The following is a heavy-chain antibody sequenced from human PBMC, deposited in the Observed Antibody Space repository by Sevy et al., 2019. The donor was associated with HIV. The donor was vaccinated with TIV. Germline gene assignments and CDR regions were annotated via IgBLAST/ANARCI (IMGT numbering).Heavy chain of an antibody. CDR2: ISYDGSNK. V-gene: IGHV3-30*04. CDR1: GFTFSSYA. J-gene: IGHJ6*02. CDR3: ARDPFVYCSSTSCYTRGVYYYYGMDV. Sequence: GGSLRLSCAASGFTFSSYAMHWVRQAPGKGLEWVAVISYDGSNKYYADSVKGRFTISRANSKNTLYLQMNSLRAEDTAVYYCARDPFVYCSSTSCYTRGVYYYYGMDVWGQGTTVTVSS. D-gene: IGHD2-2*02.